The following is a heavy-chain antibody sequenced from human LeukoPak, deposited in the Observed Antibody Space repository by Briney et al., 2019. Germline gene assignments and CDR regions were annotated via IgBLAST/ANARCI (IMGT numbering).Heavy chain of an antibody. V-gene: IGHV3-23*01. J-gene: IGHJ4*02. CDR2: ISGSGGST. D-gene: IGHD2-15*01. CDR1: GFTFSSYG. Sequence: GGSLRLSCAASGFTFSSYGMSWVRQAPGKGLEWVSAISGSGGSTYYADSVKGRFTISRDNSKNTLYLQMNSLRAEDTAVYYCAKDQLNRFCSGGSCSITHDYWGQGTLVTVSS. CDR3: AKDQLNRFCSGGSCSITHDY.